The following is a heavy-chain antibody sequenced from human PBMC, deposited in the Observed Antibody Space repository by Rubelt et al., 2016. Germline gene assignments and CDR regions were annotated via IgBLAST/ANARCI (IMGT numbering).Heavy chain of an antibody. J-gene: IGHJ5*02. V-gene: IGHV4-34*01. CDR2: INHSGST. D-gene: IGHD3-22*01. Sequence: QVQLQQWGAGLLKPSETLSLTCAVYGGSFSGYYWSWIRQPPGKGLEWIGEINHSGSTNYNPSLKSRVTISVDTSKNQFSLKLSSVTAADTAVYYCARLGNYDSSGYYWFDPWGQGTLVTVSS. CDR3: ARLGNYDSSGYYWFDP. CDR1: GGSFSGYY.